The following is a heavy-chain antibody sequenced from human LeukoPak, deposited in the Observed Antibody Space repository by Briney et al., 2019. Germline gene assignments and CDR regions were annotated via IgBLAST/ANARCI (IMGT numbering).Heavy chain of an antibody. Sequence: QPGGSLRLSCAASGFIFSSYSMNWVRQAPGKGLEWVSYIRSSGAPIHYADSVKGRFTISRDNAKNSVYLQMNSLRVEDTAVYYCERDPEALDYWGPGTLVTVSS. CDR1: GFIFSSYS. J-gene: IGHJ4*02. CDR2: IRSSGAPI. CDR3: ERDPEALDY. V-gene: IGHV3-48*01.